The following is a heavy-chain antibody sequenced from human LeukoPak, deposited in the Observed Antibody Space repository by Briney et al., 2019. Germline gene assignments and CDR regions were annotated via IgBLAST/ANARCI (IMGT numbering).Heavy chain of an antibody. Sequence: SETLSLTCTVSGGSISSYYWSWIRQPPGKGLEWIGYIYYSGSTNYNPSLKSRVTISVDTSKNQFSLKLSSVTAADTAVYYCARSSDGYNYYFSRWFDPWGQGTLVTVSS. CDR2: IYYSGST. V-gene: IGHV4-59*01. J-gene: IGHJ5*02. D-gene: IGHD5-24*01. CDR1: GGSISSYY. CDR3: ARSSDGYNYYFSRWFDP.